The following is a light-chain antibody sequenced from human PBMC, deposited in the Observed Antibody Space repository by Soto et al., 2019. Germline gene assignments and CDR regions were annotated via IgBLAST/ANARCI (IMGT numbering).Light chain of an antibody. J-gene: IGKJ2*01. V-gene: IGKV2-30*01. CDR2: EVS. CDR3: RQSSHWPYT. CDR1: QTLVYSDGNTY. Sequence: DVVMTQSPHSLPVTLGQPASISCRSSQTLVYSDGNTYLSWFQQRPGQSPRRLIYEVSNRDSGVPDRFSGSGSGTDFTLKISRVEAEDVAIYYCRQSSHWPYTFGQGTKLEIK.